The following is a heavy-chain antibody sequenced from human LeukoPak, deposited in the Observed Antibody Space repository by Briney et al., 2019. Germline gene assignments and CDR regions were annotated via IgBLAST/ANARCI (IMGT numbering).Heavy chain of an antibody. CDR1: GYTFTSYD. V-gene: IGHV1-8*01. D-gene: IGHD6-19*01. CDR2: MNPNSGNT. CDR3: ARGLFAAVAAAEGY. Sequence: ASVKVSCKASGYTFTSYDINWVRQATGQGLEWMGWMNPNSGNTGYAQKFQGRVTMTRNTSISTAYMELSSLRSEDTAVYYCARGLFAAVAAAEGYWGQGTLVTVSS. J-gene: IGHJ4*02.